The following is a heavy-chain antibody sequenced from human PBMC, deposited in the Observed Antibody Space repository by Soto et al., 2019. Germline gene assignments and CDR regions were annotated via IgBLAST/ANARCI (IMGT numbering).Heavy chain of an antibody. CDR2: ISWNSGSI. J-gene: IGHJ5*02. CDR3: AKDIFREWSLGGAWFDP. V-gene: IGHV3-9*01. Sequence: HPGGSLRLSCAASGFTFDDYAMHWVRQAPGKGLEWVSGISWNSGSIGYADSVKGRFTISRDNAKNSLYLQMNSLRAEDTALYYCAKDIFREWSLGGAWFDPWGQGTLVTVSS. CDR1: GFTFDDYA. D-gene: IGHD3-3*01.